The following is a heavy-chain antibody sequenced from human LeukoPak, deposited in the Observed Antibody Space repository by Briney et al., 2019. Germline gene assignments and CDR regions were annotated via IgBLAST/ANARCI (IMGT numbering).Heavy chain of an antibody. J-gene: IGHJ2*01. V-gene: IGHV3-66*01. CDR1: GFTVSSNY. Sequence: PGGSLRLSCAASGFTVSSNYMSWVRQAPGKGPEWVSVIYSGGSTYYADSVKGRFTISRDNSKNTLYLQMNSLRAEDTAVYYCAKMADYDILTGPFDLWGRGTLVTVSS. CDR3: AKMADYDILTGPFDL. CDR2: IYSGGST. D-gene: IGHD3-9*01.